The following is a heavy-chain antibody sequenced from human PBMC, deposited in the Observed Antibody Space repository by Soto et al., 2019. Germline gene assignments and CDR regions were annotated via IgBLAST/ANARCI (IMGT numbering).Heavy chain of an antibody. CDR1: RGSISSSNG. D-gene: IGHD2-15*01. CDR3: ARDRSVVVAATLALAGTGWFDP. CDR2: IYHSGST. J-gene: IGHJ5*01. V-gene: IGHV4-4*02. Sequence: SETLSLTCAVSRGSISSSNGWSWVRQPPGKGLEWIGEIYHSGSTNYNTSLKSRVTISVDKSKNQLSLKLSSVTAADTAVYYCARDRSVVVAATLALAGTGWFDPWGQGTLVTVSS.